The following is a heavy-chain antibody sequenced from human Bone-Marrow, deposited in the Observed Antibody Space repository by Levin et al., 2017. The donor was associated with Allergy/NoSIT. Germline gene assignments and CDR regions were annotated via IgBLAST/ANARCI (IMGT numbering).Heavy chain of an antibody. J-gene: IGHJ4*02. D-gene: IGHD3-9*01. CDR1: GYTFTSYG. Sequence: PGESLKISCKASGYTFTSYGISWVRQAPGQGLEWMGWISAYNGNTNYAQKLQGRVTMTTDTSTSTAYMELRSLRSDDTAVYYCERIIREDMLTGYHDYWGQGTLVTVSS. CDR3: ERIIREDMLTGYHDY. CDR2: ISAYNGNT. V-gene: IGHV1-18*01.